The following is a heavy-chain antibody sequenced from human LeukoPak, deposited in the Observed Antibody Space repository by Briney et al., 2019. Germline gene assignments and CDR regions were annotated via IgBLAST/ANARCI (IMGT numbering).Heavy chain of an antibody. V-gene: IGHV4-34*01. Sequence: SETLSLTCAVYGGSFCGYYWSWIRQPPGKGLEWIGETNHSGSTNYNPSLKSRVTISVDTSKNQFSLKLSSVTAADTAVYYCARHPNYYGSGSYYNWFDPWGQGTLVTVSS. CDR2: TNHSGST. CDR1: GGSFCGYY. D-gene: IGHD3-10*01. J-gene: IGHJ5*02. CDR3: ARHPNYYGSGSYYNWFDP.